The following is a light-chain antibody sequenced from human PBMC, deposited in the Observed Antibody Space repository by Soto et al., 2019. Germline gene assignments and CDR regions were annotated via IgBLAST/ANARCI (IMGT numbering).Light chain of an antibody. V-gene: IGLV1-40*01. CDR3: QSYDSSLSGYV. J-gene: IGLJ1*01. Sequence: QPVLTQPPSVSEAPGQRVTISCTGSSSNIGAGYEAHWYQQVPGTAPKLLIYENNNRPSGVPDRFSGSKSGTSASLAITGLQAEDEAEYCQSYDSSLSGYVFGTGTKVTVL. CDR2: ENN. CDR1: SSNIGAGYE.